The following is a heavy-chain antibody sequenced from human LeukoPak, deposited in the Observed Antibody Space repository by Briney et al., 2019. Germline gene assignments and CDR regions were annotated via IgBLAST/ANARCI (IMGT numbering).Heavy chain of an antibody. V-gene: IGHV3-21*01. CDR3: ARYGSGGSCDHRDYYGMDV. CDR1: GFTFISYI. J-gene: IGHJ6*02. Sequence: PGGSLRLSLASSGFTFISYIMNGVRQARGKGLEGVSSISSSSSYIYYADSVKGRFTITRDDAKNSLYLLMNSRRAEDTAVYYCARYGSGGSCDHRDYYGMDVWGQGTTVTVSS. CDR2: ISSSSSYI. D-gene: IGHD2-15*01.